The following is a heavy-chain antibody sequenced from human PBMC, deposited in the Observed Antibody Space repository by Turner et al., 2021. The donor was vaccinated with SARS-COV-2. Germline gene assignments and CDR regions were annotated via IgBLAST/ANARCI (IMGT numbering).Heavy chain of an antibody. Sequence: QVQLQESGPGLVRPSETLSLTCNVSGGSISSKSWSWIRQSPGRGLEWIGYFYKIGSIDYNPSLRSRVTISVDTSKNQLSLNLISVTAADTAVYYCARHQGSGSGYDHGMNVWGQGTAVIVSS. CDR3: ARHQGSGSGYDHGMNV. D-gene: IGHD2-15*01. CDR1: GGSISSKS. V-gene: IGHV4-59*08. J-gene: IGHJ6*02. CDR2: FYKIGSI.